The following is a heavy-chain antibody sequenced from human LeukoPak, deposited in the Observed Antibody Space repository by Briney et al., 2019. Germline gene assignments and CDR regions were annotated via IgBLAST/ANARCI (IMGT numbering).Heavy chain of an antibody. CDR3: AGARYYYGSGSRYPLFDY. CDR2: FDPEDGET. V-gene: IGHV1-24*01. Sequence: GASVKVSCKVSGYTLTELSMHWVRQAPGKGLEWMGGFDPEDGETIYAQKFQGRVTMTEDTSIDTAYMELSSLRSEDTAVYYCAGARYYYGSGSRYPLFDYWGQGTLVTVSS. D-gene: IGHD3-10*01. J-gene: IGHJ4*02. CDR1: GYTLTELS.